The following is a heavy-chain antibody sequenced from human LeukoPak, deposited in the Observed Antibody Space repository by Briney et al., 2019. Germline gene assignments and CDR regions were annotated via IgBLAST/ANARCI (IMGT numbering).Heavy chain of an antibody. V-gene: IGHV4-59*01. D-gene: IGHD1-7*01. CDR3: ARSGHTASSYNWNYAPDY. J-gene: IGHJ4*02. CDR1: GGSISSYY. CDR2: IYYSGGT. Sequence: PSETLSLTCTVSGGSISSYYWSWIRQPPGKGLEWIGYIYYSGGTNYNPSLKSRVTISVDTSKNQFSLKLSSVTAADTAVYYCARSGHTASSYNWNYAPDYWGQGTLVTVSS.